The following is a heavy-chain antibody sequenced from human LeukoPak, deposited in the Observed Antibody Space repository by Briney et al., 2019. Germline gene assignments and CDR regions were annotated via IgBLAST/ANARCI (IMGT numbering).Heavy chain of an antibody. CDR3: AGLPSTRGPNYYYYGVDV. CDR2: ISRSGDYT. J-gene: IGHJ6*02. D-gene: IGHD2-8*01. Sequence: GGSLRLSCAASGFTFSDYSMNWIRQAPGKGLEWVSHISRSGDYTNYADSVRGRFTISRDNAKNSLFLHMNGLRGEDTAVYYCAGLPSTRGPNYYYYGVDVWGQGTTVTVSS. CDR1: GFTFSDYS. V-gene: IGHV3-11*06.